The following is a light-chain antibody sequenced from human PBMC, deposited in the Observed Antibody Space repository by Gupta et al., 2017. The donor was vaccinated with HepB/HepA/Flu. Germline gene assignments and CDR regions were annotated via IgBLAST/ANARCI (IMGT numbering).Light chain of an antibody. V-gene: IGKV4-1*01. CDR1: QSVLCNSDNKNY. J-gene: IGKJ4*01. CDR3: QQDYSIMS. Sequence: IDITQPADSLAVSLGERATINCKSSQSVLCNSDNKNYLAWYQQRPGQPPNLLIYGASTRESGVPDRFNGSGSGTDFTLTSSSLQAEDVAVYYFQQDYSIMSFGGGTKVEIK. CDR2: GAS.